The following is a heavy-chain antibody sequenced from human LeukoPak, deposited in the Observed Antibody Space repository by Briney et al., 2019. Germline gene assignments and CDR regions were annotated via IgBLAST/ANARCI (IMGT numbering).Heavy chain of an antibody. CDR1: GYNLTDYW. J-gene: IGHJ5*02. Sequence: GESLKISCKGSGYNLTDYWIGWVRQMPGKGLEWMGIIYPGDSDTRYSPSFQGQVTISVDTSLNTASLQWTSLKASDSAMYYCARRLYYYESSGYFLGWFDPWGQGTLVTVSS. CDR2: IYPGDSDT. CDR3: ARRLYYYESSGYFLGWFDP. V-gene: IGHV5-51*01. D-gene: IGHD3-22*01.